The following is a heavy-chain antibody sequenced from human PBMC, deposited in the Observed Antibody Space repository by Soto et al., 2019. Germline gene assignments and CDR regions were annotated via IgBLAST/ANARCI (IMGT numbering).Heavy chain of an antibody. V-gene: IGHV3-74*01. CDR1: GFTFSSYW. Sequence: GGSLRLSCAASGFTFSSYWMHWVRQAPGKGLVWVSRINSDGSSTSYADSVKGRFTISRDNAKNTLYLQMNSLRAEDTAVYYCASRGYSYGYVDYWGQGTLVTVSS. D-gene: IGHD5-18*01. CDR2: INSDGSST. J-gene: IGHJ4*02. CDR3: ASRGYSYGYVDY.